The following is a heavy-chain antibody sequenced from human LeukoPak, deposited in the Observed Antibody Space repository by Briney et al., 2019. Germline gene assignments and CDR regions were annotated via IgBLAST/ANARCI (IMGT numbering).Heavy chain of an antibody. CDR2: IYTSGST. CDR3: ARVGAFDI. Sequence: PSQTLSLTCAVSGGSISSGGYYWSWIRQPAGKGLEWIGRIYTSGSTNYNPSLKSRVAISVDTSKNQFSLKLSSVTAADTAVYYCARVGAFDIWGQGTMVTVSS. J-gene: IGHJ3*02. CDR1: GGSISSGGYY. V-gene: IGHV4-61*02.